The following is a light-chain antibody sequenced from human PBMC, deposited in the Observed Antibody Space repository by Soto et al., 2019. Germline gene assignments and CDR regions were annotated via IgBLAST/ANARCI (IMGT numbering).Light chain of an antibody. J-gene: IGKJ1*01. CDR1: QDIRNY. V-gene: IGKV1-17*03. CDR3: LQHNTYPPT. CDR2: AAS. Sequence: DIQLTQSPSAMSASVGDRVTITCRASQDIRNYLVWFQQRPGKVPKRLISAASNLKGGVPSRFSGSGSGTEFALTISSLQPEDFATYYCLQHNTYPPTLGQGTKVDIK.